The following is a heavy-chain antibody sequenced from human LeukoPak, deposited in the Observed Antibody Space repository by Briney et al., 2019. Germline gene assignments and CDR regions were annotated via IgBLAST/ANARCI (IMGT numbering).Heavy chain of an antibody. V-gene: IGHV3-53*01. CDR2: IYSGGST. J-gene: IGHJ4*02. D-gene: IGHD1-26*01. Sequence: PGGSLRLSCAVSGLTVSNNYMSWVRQAPGKGLEWASVIYSGGSTYYADSVKGRFTISRDNSKNTVYLQMNSLRDEDTAVYYCARNVGYWGQGTLVTVSS. CDR3: ARNVGY. CDR1: GLTVSNNY.